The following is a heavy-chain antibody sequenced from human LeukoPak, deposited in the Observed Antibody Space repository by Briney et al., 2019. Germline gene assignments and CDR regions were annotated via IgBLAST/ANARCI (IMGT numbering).Heavy chain of an antibody. J-gene: IGHJ4*02. V-gene: IGHV3-7*01. CDR2: INQDGSEK. CDR1: GFVFSNYA. CDR3: ARHRGYSYGYRDY. Sequence: GGSLRLSCAASGFVFSNYAMSWVRQAPGKGLEWVANINQDGSEKYYVDSVKGRFTMSRDNAKNSLYLQMNSLRAEDTAVYYCARHRGYSYGYRDYWGQGTLVTVSS. D-gene: IGHD5-18*01.